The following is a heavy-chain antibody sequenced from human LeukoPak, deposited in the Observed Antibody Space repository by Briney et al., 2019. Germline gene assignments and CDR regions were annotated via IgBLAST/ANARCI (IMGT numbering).Heavy chain of an antibody. CDR3: VRYNYYASSGHLY. CDR2: IKPDGSEK. J-gene: IGHJ4*02. Sequence: GGSLRLSCAASGFSFSSYWMTWVRQAPGKGLEWVANIKPDGSEKKYVDSVKGRFTISRDNAKNSLYLQMDSLSAEDTAVYYCVRYNYYASSGHLYWGQGTLVTVSS. D-gene: IGHD3-22*01. CDR1: GFSFSSYW. V-gene: IGHV3-7*01.